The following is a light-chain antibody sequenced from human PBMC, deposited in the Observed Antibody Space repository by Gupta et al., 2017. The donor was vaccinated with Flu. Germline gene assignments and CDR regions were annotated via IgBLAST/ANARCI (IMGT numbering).Light chain of an antibody. CDR2: KAS. J-gene: IGKJ1*01. V-gene: IGKV1-5*03. Sequence: DIQMTQSPSTLSASVGDRVTITCRTSQNISIWVAWYQQKPGKAPRLLIYKASTLQSGVPSRFGGSGSGAEFTLTISNGQPDDFASYYCQQENNYFRTFGQGTXVDVK. CDR3: QQENNYFRT. CDR1: QNISIW.